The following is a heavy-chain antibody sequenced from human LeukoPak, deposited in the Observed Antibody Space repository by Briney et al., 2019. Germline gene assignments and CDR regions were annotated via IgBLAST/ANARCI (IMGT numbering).Heavy chain of an antibody. J-gene: IGHJ6*02. CDR1: GFTFSSYG. V-gene: IGHV3-30*03. Sequence: PGRSLRLSCAASGFTFSSYGMHWVRQAPGKGLEWVAVISYDGSNKYYADSVKGRFTISRDNSKNTLYLQMNSLRAEETAVYYCGRGGVGSSGDFYWGMDVWGQGATV. D-gene: IGHD6-6*01. CDR3: GRGGVGSSGDFYWGMDV. CDR2: ISYDGSNK.